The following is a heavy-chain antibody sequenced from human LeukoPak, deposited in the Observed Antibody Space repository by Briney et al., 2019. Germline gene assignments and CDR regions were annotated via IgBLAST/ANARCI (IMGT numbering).Heavy chain of an antibody. D-gene: IGHD5-24*01. J-gene: IGHJ4*02. CDR3: ARVTHGYNWVDY. CDR2: ISAYNGNT. V-gene: IGHV1-18*01. CDR1: GYTFTSYG. Sequence: ASVKVYCKASGYTFTSYGISCMRQAPGQGLEWMGWISAYNGNTNYAQKLQGRVTMTTDTSTSTAYMELRSLRSDDTAVYYCARVTHGYNWVDYWGQGTLVTVSS.